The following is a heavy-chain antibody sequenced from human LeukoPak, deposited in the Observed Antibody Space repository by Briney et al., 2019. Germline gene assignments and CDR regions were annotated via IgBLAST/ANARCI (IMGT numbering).Heavy chain of an antibody. V-gene: IGHV3-74*01. CDR3: ARGPIVGATPDY. Sequence: GGSLRLSCAASGFTFSSYWMHWVRQAPGKGLVWVSRINSDGSSTSYADSVKGRFTISRDNAKNTLYLQMNSLRAEDTAVYYCARGPIVGATPDYWGQGTLVTVSS. D-gene: IGHD1-26*01. CDR2: INSDGSST. CDR1: GFTFSSYW. J-gene: IGHJ4*02.